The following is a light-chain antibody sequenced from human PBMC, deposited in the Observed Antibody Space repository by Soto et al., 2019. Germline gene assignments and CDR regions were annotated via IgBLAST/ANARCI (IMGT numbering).Light chain of an antibody. V-gene: IGKV3-11*01. Sequence: EIVLTQSPATLPLSPGERATLSCRASQSVNRDLAWYQQKPGQAPRLFSYEVSNSATGIPARFSGSGSGTDFTLHISSLEPEAFAVYYCPQRNSWPSTFGQGTKLEIK. CDR3: PQRNSWPST. CDR2: EVS. CDR1: QSVNRD. J-gene: IGKJ2*01.